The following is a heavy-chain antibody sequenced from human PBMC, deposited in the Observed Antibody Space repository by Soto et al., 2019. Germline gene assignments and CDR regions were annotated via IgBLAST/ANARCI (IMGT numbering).Heavy chain of an antibody. CDR2: ISGSGHDT. Sequence: GGSLRVSCAAAGLNFSSYAMSWVRKDPGKGLEWVAAISGSGHDTNDADSVKGRFTISRDNSKNTLYLQMNSLRAEDTAVYYWAKCFPTCYRQIFAYWARGTLVPVSS. J-gene: IGHJ4*02. CDR1: GLNFSSYA. V-gene: IGHV3-23*01. D-gene: IGHD3-16*02. CDR3: AKCFPTCYRQIFAY.